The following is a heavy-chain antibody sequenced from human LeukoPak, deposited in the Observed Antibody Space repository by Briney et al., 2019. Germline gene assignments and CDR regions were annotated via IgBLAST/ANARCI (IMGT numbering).Heavy chain of an antibody. CDR2: ISSGGTP. D-gene: IGHD3-22*01. CDR3: AKRHSSGYYFLDY. Sequence: GGSLRLSCAAPGFTFDDYAMHWVRQAPGKGLEWVSGISSGGTPYYADSVKGRFTISRDNSKNTLYLQMNSLRAEDTAVYYCAKRHSSGYYFLDYWGQGTLVTVSS. V-gene: IGHV3-23*01. CDR1: GFTFDDYA. J-gene: IGHJ4*02.